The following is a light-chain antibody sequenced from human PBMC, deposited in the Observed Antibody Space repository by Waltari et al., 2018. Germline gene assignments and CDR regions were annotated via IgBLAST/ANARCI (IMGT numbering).Light chain of an antibody. CDR1: QSISTY. J-gene: IGKJ4*01. CDR3: QETSSAPPVT. Sequence: DSQMSQSPPSLSASVACTATITCRASQSISTYFNWYQVKPGKAPKLLIYVASSLQSGVPSRFSGSGSGTDFTLTINSLQPEDFATYYCQETSSAPPVTFGGGTKVEIK. CDR2: VAS. V-gene: IGKV1-39*01.